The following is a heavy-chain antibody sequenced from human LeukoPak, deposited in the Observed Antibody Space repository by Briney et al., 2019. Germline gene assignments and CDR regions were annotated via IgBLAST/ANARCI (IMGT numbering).Heavy chain of an antibody. D-gene: IGHD3-22*01. CDR3: AKGVVITQVDY. J-gene: IGHJ4*02. CDR1: GFSFSNYG. Sequence: GGSLRLSCVASGFSFSNYGTHWVRQAPGKGLEWVTFMQYDGSVEFYADSVKGRFTISRDNSKNTLYLQMNSLRAEDTAVYYCAKGVVITQVDYWGQGTLVTVSS. V-gene: IGHV3-30*02. CDR2: MQYDGSVE.